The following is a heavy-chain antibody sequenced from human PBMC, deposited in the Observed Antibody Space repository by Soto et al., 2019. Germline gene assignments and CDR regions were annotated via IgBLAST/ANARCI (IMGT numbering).Heavy chain of an antibody. Sequence: PSETLSLTCTVSGGSISSSSYYWGWIRQPPGKGLEWIGSIYYSGSTYYNPSLKSRVTISVDTSKNQFSLKLSSVTAADTAVYYCARHSIRFLEWLGGDNWFDPWGQGTLVTVSS. CDR3: ARHSIRFLEWLGGDNWFDP. CDR2: IYYSGST. CDR1: GGSISSSSYY. D-gene: IGHD3-3*01. V-gene: IGHV4-39*01. J-gene: IGHJ5*02.